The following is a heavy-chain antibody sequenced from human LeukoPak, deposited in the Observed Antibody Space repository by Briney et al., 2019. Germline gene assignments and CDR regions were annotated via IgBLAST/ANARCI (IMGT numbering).Heavy chain of an antibody. V-gene: IGHV3-48*03. J-gene: IGHJ6*02. CDR2: ISSSGSTI. D-gene: IGHD2-8*01. CDR3: AREYGDYGMDV. Sequence: GGSLRLSCAASGFTFSTYEMNWVRQAPGKGLEWVSYISSSGSTIYYADSVKGRFTISRDNAKNSLSLQMNSLRAEDTAVYYCAREYGDYGMDVWGQGTTVNVSS. CDR1: GFTFSTYE.